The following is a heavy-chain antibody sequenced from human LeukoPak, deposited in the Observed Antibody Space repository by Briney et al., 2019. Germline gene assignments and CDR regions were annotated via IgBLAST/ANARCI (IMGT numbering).Heavy chain of an antibody. V-gene: IGHV3-74*01. CDR3: ARKAAGLTFDY. CDR2: INSDGSST. D-gene: IGHD6-13*01. CDR1: GFTFSSCW. J-gene: IGHJ4*02. Sequence: GGSLRLSCAPSGFTFSSCWMHWVRHAPGKGLVWVSRINSDGSSTNYADSVKGRFTISRGNAENTLYLQMNSLRAEDTAVYYCARKAAGLTFDYWGQGTLVTVSS.